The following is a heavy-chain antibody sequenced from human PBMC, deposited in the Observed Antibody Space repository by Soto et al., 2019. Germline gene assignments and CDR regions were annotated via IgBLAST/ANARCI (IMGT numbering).Heavy chain of an antibody. Sequence: GGSLRLSCAASGFTFSSYGMHWVRQAPGKGLEWVAVISYDGSNKYYADSVKGRFTISRDNSKNTLYLQMNSLRAEDTAVYYCAKDVSDYYYYGMDVWGQGTTVTVS. CDR1: GFTFSSYG. CDR2: ISYDGSNK. V-gene: IGHV3-30*18. J-gene: IGHJ6*02. CDR3: AKDVSDYYYYGMDV.